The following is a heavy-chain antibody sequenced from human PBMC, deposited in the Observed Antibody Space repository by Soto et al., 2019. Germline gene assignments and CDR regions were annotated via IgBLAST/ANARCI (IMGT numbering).Heavy chain of an antibody. CDR2: IYYSGST. V-gene: IGHV4-59*12. D-gene: IGHD3-10*01. J-gene: IGHJ4*02. CDR3: ARGFTMVRGESWARFFDY. CDR1: GVSISSYY. Sequence: SETLSLTCTVSGVSISSYYWSWIRQPPGKGLEWIGYIYYSGSTNYNPSLKGRFTISRDNAKNSLYLQMDSLRAEDTAVYYCARGFTMVRGESWARFFDYWGQGTLVTVSS.